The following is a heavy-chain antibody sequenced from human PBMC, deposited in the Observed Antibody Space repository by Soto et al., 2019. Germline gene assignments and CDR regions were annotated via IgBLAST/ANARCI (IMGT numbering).Heavy chain of an antibody. J-gene: IGHJ1*01. Sequence: QVQLQESGPGLVKASQTLSLTCNVYGGSISSGGYYWTWIRQHPGKGLEWIGNIHHSGSTFYHPSLKSRVSISVDTSKNQFSLKLSSVTAADTAVYFCVRGVLSWGQGTLVTVSS. CDR1: GGSISSGGYY. D-gene: IGHD3-10*01. V-gene: IGHV4-31*03. CDR3: VRGVLS. CDR2: IHHSGST.